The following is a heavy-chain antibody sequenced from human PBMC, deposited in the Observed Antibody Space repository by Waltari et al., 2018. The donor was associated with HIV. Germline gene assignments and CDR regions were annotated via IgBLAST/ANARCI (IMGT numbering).Heavy chain of an antibody. D-gene: IGHD5-18*01. Sequence: QVQLVDSGGAVVQPGRSLRLSCAASGSTLSSYGMHWVRQDPGKGLEWVAVISYDGSNKYYADSVKGRFTISRDNSKNTLYLQMNSLRAEDMAVYYCAKPAAMASYGMDVWGQGTTVTVSS. J-gene: IGHJ6*02. CDR3: AKPAAMASYGMDV. CDR2: ISYDGSNK. V-gene: IGHV3-30*18. CDR1: GSTLSSYG.